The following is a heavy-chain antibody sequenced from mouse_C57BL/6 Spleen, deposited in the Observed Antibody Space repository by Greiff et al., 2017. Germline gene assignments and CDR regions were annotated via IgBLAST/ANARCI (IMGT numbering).Heavy chain of an antibody. CDR1: GYTFTSYW. CDR3: ERSEDGYCGFAY. D-gene: IGHD2-3*01. CDR2: IHPNGGST. V-gene: IGHV1-64*01. Sequence: QVQLQQPGAELVKPGASVKFSCTASGYTFTSYWMHWVKQRPGQSLEWIAMIHPNGGSTNYTEKFKGKFTLTVDKSSSTAYMQLSRLTSEDSAVYSCERSEDGYCGFAYWGQGTLVTVSA. J-gene: IGHJ3*01.